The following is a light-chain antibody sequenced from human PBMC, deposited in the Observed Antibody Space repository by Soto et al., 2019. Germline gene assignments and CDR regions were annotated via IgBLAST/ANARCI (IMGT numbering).Light chain of an antibody. CDR1: RSSIGNNT. Sequence: QSLLTQPTSASGTAGQRVSISCSGTRSSIGNNTVNWYQQLPGGAPRLVIHKSTLRPSGVPDRFSGSKSGTSASLAISGLQSEDEADYYCAAWDDSVNDYVFGSGTQVTVL. J-gene: IGLJ1*01. V-gene: IGLV1-44*01. CDR3: AAWDDSVNDYV. CDR2: KST.